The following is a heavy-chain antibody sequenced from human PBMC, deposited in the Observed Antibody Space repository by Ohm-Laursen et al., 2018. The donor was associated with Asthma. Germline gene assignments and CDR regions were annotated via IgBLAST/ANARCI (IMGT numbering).Heavy chain of an antibody. CDR3: ARGGYYYGSGSYLSHFDP. V-gene: IGHV4-34*01. CDR2: INHSGST. D-gene: IGHD3-10*01. CDR1: GGSFSGYY. J-gene: IGHJ5*02. Sequence: SETLSLTCAVYGGSFSGYYWSWIRQPPGKGLEWIGEINHSGSTNYNPSLKSQVTISVDTSKNQFSLKLSSVTAADTAVYYCARGGYYYGSGSYLSHFDPWGQGTLVTVSS.